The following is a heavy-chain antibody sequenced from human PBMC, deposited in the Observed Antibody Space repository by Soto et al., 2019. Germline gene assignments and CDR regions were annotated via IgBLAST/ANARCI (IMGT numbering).Heavy chain of an antibody. V-gene: IGHV3-11*01. Sequence: GGSLRLSCAASGFSFSDYYMAWIRQAPGKGLDWVSYISGSSSTIYYADSVKGRFTISRDNAKNSVYLQMSSLRVEDTAVYYCARVRSRITIFGGNAMDVWGQGTTVTV. CDR1: GFSFSDYY. CDR2: ISGSSSTI. D-gene: IGHD3-3*01. J-gene: IGHJ6*02. CDR3: ARVRSRITIFGGNAMDV.